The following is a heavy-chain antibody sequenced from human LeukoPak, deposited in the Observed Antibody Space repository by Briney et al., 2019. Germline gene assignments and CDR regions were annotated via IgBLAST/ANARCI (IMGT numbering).Heavy chain of an antibody. D-gene: IGHD1-1*01. V-gene: IGHV3-9*01. CDR1: GFTFDDYA. J-gene: IGHJ6*02. CDR3: ATYTNWVAGDV. CDR2: ISWNSGSI. Sequence: PGRSLRLSCAASGFTFDDYAMHWVRQAPGKGLEWVSGISWNSGSIGYVDSVKGRFTISRDNAKNSLYLQMNSPRAEDTAVYYCATYTNWVAGDVWGQGTSVSVSS.